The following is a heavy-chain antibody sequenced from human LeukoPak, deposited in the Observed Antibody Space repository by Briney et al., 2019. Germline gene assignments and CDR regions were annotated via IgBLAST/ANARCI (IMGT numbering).Heavy chain of an antibody. CDR1: GFTFSNYA. D-gene: IGHD6-19*01. Sequence: PGGSLRLSCVASGFTFSNYAMSWVRQAPGKGLEWVSAISGSGGSTYYADSVKGRFTISRDNSKNTLYLQMNSLRAEDTAVYYCAKGKDDSSGWYFFYWGQGTLVTVSS. CDR2: ISGSGGST. J-gene: IGHJ4*02. CDR3: AKGKDDSSGWYFFY. V-gene: IGHV3-23*01.